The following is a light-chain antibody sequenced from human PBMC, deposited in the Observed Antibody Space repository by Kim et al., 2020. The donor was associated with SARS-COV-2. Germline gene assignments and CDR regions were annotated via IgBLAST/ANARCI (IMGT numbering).Light chain of an antibody. Sequence: GQRITISCSGSSSHIGSYNVNCYQQHPRAAPTLVIYSNDQRPSGVPARFFGSSSGTAASPVIGWVQYADEADYYCAASDDNVDGWVFGGGTQLTVL. CDR1: SSHIGSYN. CDR3: AASDDNVDGWV. J-gene: IGLJ3*02. CDR2: SND. V-gene: IGLV1-44*01.